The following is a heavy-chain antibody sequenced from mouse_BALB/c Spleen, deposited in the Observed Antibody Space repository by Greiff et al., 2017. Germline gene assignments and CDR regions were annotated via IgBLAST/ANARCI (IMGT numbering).Heavy chain of an antibody. D-gene: IGHD2-4*01. CDR3: ARGDYDEEGAMDD. CDR2: IWGDGST. V-gene: IGHV2-6-7*01. Sequence: VMLVESGPGLVAPSQSLSITCTVSGFSLTGYGVNWVRQPPGKGLEWLGMIWGDGSTDYNSALKSRLSISKDNSKSQVFLKMNSLQTDDTARYYCARGDYDEEGAMDDWGQGTSVTVSS. J-gene: IGHJ4*01. CDR1: GFSLTGYG.